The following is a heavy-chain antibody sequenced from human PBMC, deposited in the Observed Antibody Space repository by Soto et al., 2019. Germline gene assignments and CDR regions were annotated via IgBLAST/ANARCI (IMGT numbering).Heavy chain of an antibody. Sequence: ASVKVSCKASGYTFTGYYMHWVRQAPGQGLEWMGWINPNSGGTNYAQKFQGWVTMTRDTSISTAYMELSRLRSDDTAVYYCARGPLDKAVVVPAANAYYYMDVWGKGTTVTVSS. CDR2: INPNSGGT. V-gene: IGHV1-2*04. J-gene: IGHJ6*03. D-gene: IGHD2-2*01. CDR1: GYTFTGYY. CDR3: ARGPLDKAVVVPAANAYYYMDV.